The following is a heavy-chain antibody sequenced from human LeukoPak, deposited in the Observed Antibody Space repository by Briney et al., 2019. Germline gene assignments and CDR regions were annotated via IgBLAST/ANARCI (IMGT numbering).Heavy chain of an antibody. J-gene: IGHJ4*02. CDR3: ASRYCSSTSCYPQFDY. V-gene: IGHV5-51*01. CDR1: GYHFTSDW. Sequence: GESLKISCKGSGYHFTSDWIGWVRQMPGKGLEWMGIIYPGDSDTRYSPSFQGQVTISADKSISTAYLQWSSLKASDTAMYYCASRYCSSTSCYPQFDYWGQGTLVTVSS. D-gene: IGHD2-2*01. CDR2: IYPGDSDT.